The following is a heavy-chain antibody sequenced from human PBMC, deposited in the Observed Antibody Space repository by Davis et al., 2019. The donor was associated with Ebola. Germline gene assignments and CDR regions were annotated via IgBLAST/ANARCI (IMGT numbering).Heavy chain of an antibody. CDR2: IWYDGSNK. Sequence: GESLKISCAASGFTFSSYGMHWVRQAPGKGLEWVAFIWYDGSNKYYADSVKGRFTISRDNSKNTLYLQMNSLRAEDTAVYYCAKGQRHNPIAADRWGQGTLVTVSS. J-gene: IGHJ5*02. D-gene: IGHD6-13*01. CDR3: AKGQRHNPIAADR. CDR1: GFTFSSYG. V-gene: IGHV3-30*02.